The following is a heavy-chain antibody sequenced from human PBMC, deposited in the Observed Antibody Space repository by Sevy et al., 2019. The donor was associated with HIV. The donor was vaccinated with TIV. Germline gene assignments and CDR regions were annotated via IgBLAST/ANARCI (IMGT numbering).Heavy chain of an antibody. CDR1: GFTFNNAW. CDR3: ATAPGYYDSAPFDY. Sequence: GGSLRLSCVVSGFTFNNAWMNWVRQAPGTGLQWIGHIKSKIDGETTDYAAPLKGRFTISRDDSKNTLYLQMNSLKIEDTAVYHCATAPGYYDSAPFDYWGPGTLVTVSS. D-gene: IGHD3-22*01. V-gene: IGHV3-15*01. J-gene: IGHJ4*02. CDR2: IKSKIDGETT.